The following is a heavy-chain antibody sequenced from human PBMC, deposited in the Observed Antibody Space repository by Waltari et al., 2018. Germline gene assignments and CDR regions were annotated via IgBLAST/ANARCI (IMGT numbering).Heavy chain of an antibody. CDR2: INHDGSGK. V-gene: IGHV3-7*01. CDR3: ATSRDAAGND. D-gene: IGHD6-13*01. Sequence: EVQLVESGGGLVQPGGSLRLSCATSGFTFTNYWMSWVRQAPGKGFEWLGNINHDGSGKFFLGSVKGRFTISRDNAKKSVYLQMNSLTGEDTAVYYCATSRDAAGNDWGQGTLVTVSS. CDR1: GFTFTNYW. J-gene: IGHJ4*02.